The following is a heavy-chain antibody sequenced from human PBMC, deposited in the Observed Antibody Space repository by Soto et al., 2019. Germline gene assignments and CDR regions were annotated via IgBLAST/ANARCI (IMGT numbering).Heavy chain of an antibody. CDR1: GFSFKDYY. CDR2: ITSSGGNA. V-gene: IGHV3-11*01. D-gene: IGHD2-2*02. Sequence: LRLSCAASGFSFKDYYMTWMRQTPEKGLEWISTITSSGGNAYYAASVKGRVTISRDNAHNSLYLQMSGLRAEDTALYYCARDMYTNSVNYFDLWGQGKMVTVSS. CDR3: ARDMYTNSVNYFDL. J-gene: IGHJ5*02.